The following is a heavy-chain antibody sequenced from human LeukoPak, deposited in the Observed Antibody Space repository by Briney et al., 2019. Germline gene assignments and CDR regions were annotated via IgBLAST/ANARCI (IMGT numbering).Heavy chain of an antibody. CDR2: INSDGSST. J-gene: IGHJ4*02. V-gene: IGHV3-74*01. CDR3: ARGLDLGATYDY. D-gene: IGHD5-12*01. Sequence: GGSLRLSCAASGFTFSSYWMHWVRQAPGKGLVWVARINSDGSSTSYADSVKGRFTISRDNAKNSLYLQMNSLRAEDTAVYYCARGLDLGATYDYWGQGTLVTVSS. CDR1: GFTFSSYW.